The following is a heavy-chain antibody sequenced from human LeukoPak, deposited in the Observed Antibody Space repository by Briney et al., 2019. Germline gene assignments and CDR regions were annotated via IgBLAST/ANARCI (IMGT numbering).Heavy chain of an antibody. CDR3: ARDRYGDGFAHFDY. J-gene: IGHJ4*02. V-gene: IGHV1-2*02. CDR1: GYTFTAYA. D-gene: IGHD5-24*01. Sequence: ASVSVPYKASGYTFTAYAIDWVRQAPGQGLEWMGWITPSDGANYAQKFQGRVTVTRDTSMSTAYMDLNRLTSDDTAVYFCARDRYGDGFAHFDYWGQATMVTVSS. CDR2: ITPSDGA.